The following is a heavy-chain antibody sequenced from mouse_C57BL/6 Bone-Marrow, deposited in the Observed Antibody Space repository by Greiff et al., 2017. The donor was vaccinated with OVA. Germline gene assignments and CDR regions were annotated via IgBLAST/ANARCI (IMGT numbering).Heavy chain of an antibody. CDR3: ARRTTVVAKAMDY. D-gene: IGHD1-1*01. V-gene: IGHV1-82*01. CDR1: GYAFSSSW. J-gene: IGHJ2*01. CDR2: IYPGDGDT. Sequence: VQLQQSGPELVKPGASVKISCKASGYAFSSSWMNWVKQRPGKGLEWIGRIYPGDGDTNYNGKFKGKATLTADKSSSTAYMQLSSLTSEDSAVYFCARRTTVVAKAMDYWGQGTTLTVSS.